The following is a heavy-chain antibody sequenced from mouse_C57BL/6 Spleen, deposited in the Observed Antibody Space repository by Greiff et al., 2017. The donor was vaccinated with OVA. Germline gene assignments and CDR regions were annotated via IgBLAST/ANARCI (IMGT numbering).Heavy chain of an antibody. CDR1: GFSLKSYA. Sequence: VKLMESGPGLVAPSQSLSITCTVSGFSLKSYAISWIRQPPGKGLEWLGVIWTGGSTNYNSALKSRLSISKDNSKSQIFLKMNSLQTDDTARYYCARYGYDVDWYFDVWGTGTTVTVSS. D-gene: IGHD2-2*01. CDR2: IWTGGST. J-gene: IGHJ1*03. CDR3: ARYGYDVDWYFDV. V-gene: IGHV2-9-1*01.